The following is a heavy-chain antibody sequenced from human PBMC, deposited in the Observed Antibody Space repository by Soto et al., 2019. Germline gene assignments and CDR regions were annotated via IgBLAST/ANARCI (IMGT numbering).Heavy chain of an antibody. J-gene: IGHJ6*02. Sequence: LGESLKISCKGSGYSFTSYWIGWVRQMLGKGLEWMGIIYPGDSDTRYSPSFQGQVTISADKSIGTAYLQWSSLKASDTAMYYCARHCSGGSCYYYYGMDVWGQGTTVTVSS. CDR1: GYSFTSYW. D-gene: IGHD2-15*01. CDR3: ARHCSGGSCYYYYGMDV. V-gene: IGHV5-51*01. CDR2: IYPGDSDT.